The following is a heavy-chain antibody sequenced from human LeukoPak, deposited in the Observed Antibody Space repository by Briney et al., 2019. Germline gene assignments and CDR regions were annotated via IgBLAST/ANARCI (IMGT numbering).Heavy chain of an antibody. Sequence: PSETLSLTCAVYGGSFSGYYWSWIRQPPGKGLEWIGEINHSGSTSYNPSLKSRVTISVDTSKNQFSLKLSSVTAADTAVYYCARGHPVTALDYWGQGTLVTVSS. J-gene: IGHJ4*02. V-gene: IGHV4-34*01. D-gene: IGHD4-11*01. CDR1: GGSFSGYY. CDR2: INHSGST. CDR3: ARGHPVTALDY.